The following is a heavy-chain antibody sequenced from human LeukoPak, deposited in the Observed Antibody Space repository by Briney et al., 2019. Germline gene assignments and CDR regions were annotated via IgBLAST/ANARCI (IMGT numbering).Heavy chain of an antibody. Sequence: PSETLSLTCTVSGGSISSYYWSWIRQPPGKGLEWIGYIYYSGSTNYNPSLKSRVTISVDTSKNQFSLKLSSVTAADTAVYYCARQVYYYDSGGYSPFDYWGQGTLVTVSS. CDR1: GGSISSYY. D-gene: IGHD3-22*01. CDR3: ARQVYYYDSGGYSPFDY. V-gene: IGHV4-59*08. J-gene: IGHJ4*02. CDR2: IYYSGST.